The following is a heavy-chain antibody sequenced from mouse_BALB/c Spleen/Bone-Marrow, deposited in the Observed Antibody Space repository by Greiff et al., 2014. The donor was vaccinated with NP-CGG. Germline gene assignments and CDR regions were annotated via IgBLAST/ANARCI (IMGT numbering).Heavy chain of an antibody. V-gene: IGHV1-80*01. CDR2: IYPGDGDT. CDR1: GYAFSVYW. CDR3: ARGGISVDY. J-gene: IGHJ2*01. Sequence: QVQLKESGAELVRPGSSVKISCKASGYAFSVYWMNWVKQRPGQGLGWIGQIYPGDGDTNYNGKFKGRATLTADKSSNTAYMQLSSLTSEDSAVHFCARGGISVDYWGQGTTLTVSS.